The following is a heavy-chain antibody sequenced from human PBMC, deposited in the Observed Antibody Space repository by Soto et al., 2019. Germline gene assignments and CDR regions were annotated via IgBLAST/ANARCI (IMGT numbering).Heavy chain of an antibody. Sequence: QLQLQESGPGLVKPSETLSLTCTVSGGSISSSSYYWGWIRQPPGKGLEWIGSIYYNGNSYYNPSRKSRVTISADTSKNQFSLKLRSVTAADTAVYYCARHPTVTTTYTWYFDLWGRGTLVTVSS. CDR2: IYYNGNS. V-gene: IGHV4-39*01. CDR3: ARHPTVTTTYTWYFDL. CDR1: GGSISSSSYY. D-gene: IGHD4-17*01. J-gene: IGHJ2*01.